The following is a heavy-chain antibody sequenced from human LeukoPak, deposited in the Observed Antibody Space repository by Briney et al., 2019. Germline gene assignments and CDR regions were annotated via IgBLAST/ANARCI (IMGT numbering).Heavy chain of an antibody. Sequence: SETLSLTCTVSGDSITSYYWSWIRQPPGKGLEWIGYIYYTGTTNYNPSLKGRATISTDTSKNQFSLKLTSVTAADTAVYYCANYDGAPRYWGQGTLATVPS. V-gene: IGHV4-59*12. D-gene: IGHD3-22*01. J-gene: IGHJ4*02. CDR3: ANYDGAPRY. CDR1: GDSITSYY. CDR2: IYYTGTT.